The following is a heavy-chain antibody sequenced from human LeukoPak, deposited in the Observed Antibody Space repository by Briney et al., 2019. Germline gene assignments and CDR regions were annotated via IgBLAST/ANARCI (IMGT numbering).Heavy chain of an antibody. CDR2: ISAYNGNT. V-gene: IGHV1-18*01. CDR3: ARAVGGGDIWFGESYYYYYMDV. D-gene: IGHD3-10*01. Sequence: ASVKVSCKASGYTFTSYGISWVRQAPGQGLEWMGWISAYNGNTNYAQKLQGRVTMTTDTSTSTVYMELRSLRADDTAVYYCARAVGGGDIWFGESYYYYYMDVWGKGTTVTISS. J-gene: IGHJ6*03. CDR1: GYTFTSYG.